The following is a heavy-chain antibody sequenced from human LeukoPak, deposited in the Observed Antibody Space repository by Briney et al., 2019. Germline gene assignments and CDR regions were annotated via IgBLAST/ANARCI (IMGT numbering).Heavy chain of an antibody. D-gene: IGHD6-13*01. CDR2: IWYDGSNK. V-gene: IGHV3-33*01. Sequence: GGSLRLSCAASGFTFSSYGMHWVRQAPGKGLEWVAVIWYDGSNKYYADSVKGRFTISRDNSKNTLYLQMNSLRAEDTAVYYCARVAAAGAPIDYWGQGTLVTVSS. CDR3: ARVAAAGAPIDY. J-gene: IGHJ4*02. CDR1: GFTFSSYG.